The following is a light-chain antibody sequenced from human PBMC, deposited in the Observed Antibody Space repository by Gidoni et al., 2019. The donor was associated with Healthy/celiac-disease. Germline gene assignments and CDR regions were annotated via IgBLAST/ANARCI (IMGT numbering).Light chain of an antibody. CDR3: QQRST. CDR1: KGVSSY. V-gene: IGKV3D-11*01. J-gene: IGKJ2*01. Sequence: DIVLTQSPANLSLSPGERATLSCRASKGVSSYLAWYQQKPGQAPRLLIYVASNRATGIPARFSGSGPGTDFTLTISSLEPEDFAVYYCQQRSTFGQGTKLEIK. CDR2: VAS.